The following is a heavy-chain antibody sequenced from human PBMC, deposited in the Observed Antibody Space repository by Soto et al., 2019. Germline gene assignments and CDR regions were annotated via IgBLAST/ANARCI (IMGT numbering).Heavy chain of an antibody. CDR2: IIPMFGTA. CDR1: GGTFSTDS. Sequence: QVQLVQSGAEVQKPGSSVKVSCKASGGTFSTDSISWVRQAPGQGLEWMGGIIPMFGTANNAQKFQSRVTITADESTSTAYMELSSLRSEDTAVYFCAREIDGYYGMDVWGQGTTVTVAS. V-gene: IGHV1-69*12. CDR3: AREIDGYYGMDV. J-gene: IGHJ6*02.